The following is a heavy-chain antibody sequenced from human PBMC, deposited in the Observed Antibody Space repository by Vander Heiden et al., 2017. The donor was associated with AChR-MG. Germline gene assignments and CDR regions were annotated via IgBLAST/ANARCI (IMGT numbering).Heavy chain of an antibody. D-gene: IGHD2-15*01. V-gene: IGHV3-15*01. J-gene: IGHJ3*02. CDR1: GFTFRNAW. Sequence: EVQLVDSGGGLVKPGGSLRLSCAASGFTFRNAWMSGVRQAPGKGLEWVGRIKSKTDGGTTDYAAPVKGRFTISRDDSKNTLYLQMKSLKTEDTAVYYCTTGRRIWLNAFDIWGQGTMVTVSS. CDR2: IKSKTDGGTT. CDR3: TTGRRIWLNAFDI.